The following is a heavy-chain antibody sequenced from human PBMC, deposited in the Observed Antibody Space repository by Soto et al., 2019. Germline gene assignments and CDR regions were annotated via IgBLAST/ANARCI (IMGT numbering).Heavy chain of an antibody. D-gene: IGHD5-18*01. J-gene: IGHJ4*02. Sequence: GGSLRLSCAASGFTFSSHGMHWVRQAPGKGLEWVAVISYDGSNKYYADSVKGRFTISRDNSQNTLYLQMNSLRAEDTAVYYCAKPRGKLTSELGYSYGYAHDYWGQGTLVTVSS. V-gene: IGHV3-30*18. CDR3: AKPRGKLTSELGYSYGYAHDY. CDR1: GFTFSSHG. CDR2: ISYDGSNK.